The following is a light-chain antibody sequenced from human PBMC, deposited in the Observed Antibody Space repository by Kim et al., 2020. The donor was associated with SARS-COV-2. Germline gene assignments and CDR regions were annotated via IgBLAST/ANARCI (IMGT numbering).Light chain of an antibody. J-gene: IGLJ3*02. V-gene: IGLV7-43*01. CDR1: TGPVTSDYY. CDR3: LLYYGGAWV. Sequence: PGGTVTLTCVSSTGPVTSDYYPNWFQQKPGQAPRALIYSTPNRQSWTPARFSGSLLGGKAALTLSRVQPEDEADYYCLLYYGGAWVFGGGTQLTVL. CDR2: STP.